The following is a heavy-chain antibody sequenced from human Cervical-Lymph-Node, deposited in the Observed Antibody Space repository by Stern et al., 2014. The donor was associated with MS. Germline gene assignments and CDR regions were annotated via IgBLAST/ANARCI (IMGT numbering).Heavy chain of an antibody. CDR1: GFTVSSKY. CDR2: LYSGGST. D-gene: IGHD1-26*01. Sequence: EVQLVESGGGLVQPGGSLRLSCAVSGFTVSSKYMSWVRQAPGKGLEWVAVLYSGGSTYYADSVKGRLAISRDNSKNTLYRQMSSLRAEDTAIYYCARGVLSGFLFDYWGQGTQVTVSS. V-gene: IGHV3-66*02. CDR3: ARGVLSGFLFDY. J-gene: IGHJ4*02.